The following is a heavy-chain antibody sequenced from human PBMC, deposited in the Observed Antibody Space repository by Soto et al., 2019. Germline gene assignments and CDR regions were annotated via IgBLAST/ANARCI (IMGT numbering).Heavy chain of an antibody. J-gene: IGHJ4*02. CDR1: GYTFTDYD. CDR3: ARDAGEDYGDFFRL. V-gene: IGHV1-8*02. CDR2: MNTNSGTR. D-gene: IGHD4-17*01. Sequence: QVQLVQSGAELKKPGASVKVSCKTSGYTFTDYDINWVRLAPGLGLEWLGWMNTNSGTRGHAQKFQGRINMTRDASLNTAYFALSGLTSEDAAIYFCARDAGEDYGDFFRLWGQGTLVAVSS.